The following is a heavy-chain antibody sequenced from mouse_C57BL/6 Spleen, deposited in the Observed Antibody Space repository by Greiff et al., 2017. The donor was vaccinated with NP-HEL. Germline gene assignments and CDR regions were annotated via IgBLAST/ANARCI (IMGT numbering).Heavy chain of an antibody. D-gene: IGHD2-5*01. Sequence: EVQLQQSGPELVKPGASVKISCKASGYSFTGYYMNWVKQSPEKSLEWIGEINPSTGGTTYNQKFKAKATLTVDKSSSTAYMQLKSLTSEDSAVYYCARLYYSNYNYAMDYGGQGTSVTVSS. CDR1: GYSFTGYY. CDR2: INPSTGGT. J-gene: IGHJ4*01. V-gene: IGHV1-42*01. CDR3: ARLYYSNYNYAMDY.